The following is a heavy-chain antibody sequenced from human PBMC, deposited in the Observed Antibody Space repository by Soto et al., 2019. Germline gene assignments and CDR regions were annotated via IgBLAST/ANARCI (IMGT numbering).Heavy chain of an antibody. Sequence: EVQLEVSGGGLARPGGSLRLSCAASGYTFDDYGMSWVRHAPGKGPEWVAGINWSGTSTGYVDSVKGRFTISRDNAKNALYLQMNSLRAEDTALYYGARIAVTGRGDFDYWGQGTLVTVSS. CDR2: INWSGTST. J-gene: IGHJ4*02. CDR1: GYTFDDYG. D-gene: IGHD6-19*01. V-gene: IGHV3-20*04. CDR3: ARIAVTGRGDFDY.